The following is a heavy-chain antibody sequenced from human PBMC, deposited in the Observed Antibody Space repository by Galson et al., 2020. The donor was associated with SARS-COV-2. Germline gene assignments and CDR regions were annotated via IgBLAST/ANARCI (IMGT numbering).Heavy chain of an antibody. J-gene: IGHJ4*02. CDR2: IYSEGSST. CDR3: ARGDMRNDYFDY. V-gene: IGHV3-74*01. Sequence: ALHGESLQISCAAPGFTFRSSWMHSVRQAPGKGLVWVSRIYSEGSSTSYADSVKGRFTISGDDAKNTLYLHMGSLRAEDTAVYYCARGDMRNDYFDYWGQGTLVTVSS. D-gene: IGHD3-16*01. CDR1: GFTFRSSW.